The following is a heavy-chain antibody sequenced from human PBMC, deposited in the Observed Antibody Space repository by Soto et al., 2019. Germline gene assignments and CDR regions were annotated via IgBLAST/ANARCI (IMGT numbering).Heavy chain of an antibody. CDR2: ISWDGGST. D-gene: IGHD3-10*01. V-gene: IGHV3-43*01. J-gene: IGHJ1*01. Sequence: GESLKISCAASGFTFDDYTMHWVRQAPGKGLEWVSLISWDGGSTYYADSVKGRFTISRDNSKNSLYLQMNSLRTEDTALYYCAKGTMVRGVIINPEYFQHWGQGTLVTVSS. CDR1: GFTFDDYT. CDR3: AKGTMVRGVIINPEYFQH.